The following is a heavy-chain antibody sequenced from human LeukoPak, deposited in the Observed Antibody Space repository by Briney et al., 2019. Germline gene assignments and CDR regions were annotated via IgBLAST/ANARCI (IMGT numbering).Heavy chain of an antibody. CDR3: ARADWNYVHFYYYMDV. Sequence: SQTLSLTCTVSGGSIRSGTYYWNWIRQPAGKGLEWIGRMYTSGSTNYNPSLKSRVTISVDTSKNQFSLKLSSVTAADTAVYYCARADWNYVHFYYYMDVWGKGTTVTVSS. CDR1: GGSIRSGTYY. V-gene: IGHV4-61*02. J-gene: IGHJ6*03. CDR2: MYTSGST. D-gene: IGHD1-7*01.